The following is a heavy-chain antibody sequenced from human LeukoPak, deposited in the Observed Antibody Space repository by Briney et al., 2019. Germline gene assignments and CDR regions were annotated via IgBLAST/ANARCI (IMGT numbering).Heavy chain of an antibody. CDR2: IIPIFGTA. CDR1: GGTFSSYA. J-gene: IGHJ4*02. CDR3: AQLVRVGYGDRD. Sequence: SVKVSYKASGGTFSSYAISWVRQAPGQGLEWMGRIIPIFGTANYAQKSQGRVTITTDESTSTAHMELSSLRSEDTAVYYCAQLVRVGYGDRDWGQGTLVTVSS. D-gene: IGHD4-17*01. V-gene: IGHV1-69*05.